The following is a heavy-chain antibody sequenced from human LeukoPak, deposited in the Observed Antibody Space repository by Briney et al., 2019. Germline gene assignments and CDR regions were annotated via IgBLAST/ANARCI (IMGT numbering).Heavy chain of an antibody. CDR2: IKQDGSEK. J-gene: IGHJ4*02. V-gene: IGHV3-7*01. CDR3: ERDDPTTRTDY. CDR1: GFTFSSYA. Sequence: GRSLRLFCAASGFTFSSYAMHWVRQARGKGLEWVANIKQDGSEKYYVDSVEGRFNISRNDAKNSLYLQRKSLRAKDTAVYYCERDDPTTRTDYWGQGNLVTVSS. D-gene: IGHD4-17*01.